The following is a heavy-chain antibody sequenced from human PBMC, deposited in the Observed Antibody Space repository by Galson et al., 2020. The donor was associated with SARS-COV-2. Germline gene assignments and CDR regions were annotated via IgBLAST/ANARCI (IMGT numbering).Heavy chain of an antibody. Sequence: GGSLRLSCAASGFTFSSYYMHWVRQAPGKGLVWVSRLSNDGKSTTYADSVKGRFTISRDNAKNTLYLQMNSLRAEDTALYYCATDLNGAATWGQGTLVPVSS. CDR2: LSNDGKST. J-gene: IGHJ5*02. CDR1: GFTFSSYY. D-gene: IGHD4-17*01. V-gene: IGHV3-74*01. CDR3: ATDLNGAAT.